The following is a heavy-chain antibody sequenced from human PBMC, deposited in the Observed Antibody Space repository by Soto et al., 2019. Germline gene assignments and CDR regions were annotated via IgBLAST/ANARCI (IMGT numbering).Heavy chain of an antibody. V-gene: IGHV3-23*01. Sequence: PGGSLRLSCAASGFTFSSYAMSWVRQAPGKGLEWVSGISISGGRKYYADSAKGRFTISRDNPKNTLYLQMNSLRAEDTAVYYCAKVSGSNSGYDYGWFDPWGQGTLVTVCS. J-gene: IGHJ5*02. CDR1: GFTFSSYA. CDR2: ISISGGRK. D-gene: IGHD5-12*01. CDR3: AKVSGSNSGYDYGWFDP.